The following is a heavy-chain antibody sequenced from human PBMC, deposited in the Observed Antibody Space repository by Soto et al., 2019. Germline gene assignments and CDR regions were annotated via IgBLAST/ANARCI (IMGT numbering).Heavy chain of an antibody. CDR2: ISYDGSNK. CDR3: ASDGSMVRGDNPDY. CDR1: GFTFSSYA. V-gene: IGHV3-30-3*01. J-gene: IGHJ4*02. D-gene: IGHD3-10*01. Sequence: GGSLRLSCAASGFTFSSYAMHWVRQAPGKGLEWVAVISYDGSNKYYADSVKGRFTISRENSKNTLYLQMNSLRAEDTAVYYCASDGSMVRGDNPDYWGQGTLVTVSS.